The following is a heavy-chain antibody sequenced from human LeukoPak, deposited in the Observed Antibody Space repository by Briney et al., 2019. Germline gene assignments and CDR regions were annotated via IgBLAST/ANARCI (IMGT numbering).Heavy chain of an antibody. CDR2: INHSGST. CDR1: GGSFSGYY. CDR3: ARLCWGNQLAGFDS. J-gene: IGHJ4*02. V-gene: IGHV4-34*01. Sequence: PSETLSLTCAVYGGSFSGYYWSWIRQPPGKGLEWIGEINHSGSTNYNPSLKSRVTISVDTSKNQFSLKLSSVTAADTAVYYCARLCWGNQLAGFDSWGQGTLVTVSS. D-gene: IGHD3-10*02.